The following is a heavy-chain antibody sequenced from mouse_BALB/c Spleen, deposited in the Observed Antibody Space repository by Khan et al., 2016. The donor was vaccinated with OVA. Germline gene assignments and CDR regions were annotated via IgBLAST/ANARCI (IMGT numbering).Heavy chain of an antibody. J-gene: IGHJ3*01. V-gene: IGHV1S136*01. CDR1: GYTFSNYV. D-gene: IGHD4-1*01. Sequence: VQLQQSGPELVEPGASVKMSCKASGYTFSNYVIHWMKQKPGQGLEWIAYINPYNAGTRYNEKFKGKATLTSDISSTTAYMELNSLTSEDSAVYYCAREASSWDVSFPYWGQGTLVTVSA. CDR3: AREASSWDVSFPY. CDR2: INPYNAGT.